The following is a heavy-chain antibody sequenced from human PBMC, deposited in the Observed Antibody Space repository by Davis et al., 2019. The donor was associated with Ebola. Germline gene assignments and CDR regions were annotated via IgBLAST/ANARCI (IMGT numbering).Heavy chain of an antibody. V-gene: IGHV1-69*02. J-gene: IGHJ6*02. CDR2: IIPFIGIA. D-gene: IGHD2-15*01. CDR3: AGCGQTYYYYGMDV. CDR1: GGTFSSYT. Sequence: SVKVSCKASGGTFSSYTISWVRQAPGQGLEWMGRIIPFIGIADYAQKFQGRVTITADKSTSTAYMELRSLRSEDTAVYFCAGCGQTYYYYGMDVWGQGTTVTVSS.